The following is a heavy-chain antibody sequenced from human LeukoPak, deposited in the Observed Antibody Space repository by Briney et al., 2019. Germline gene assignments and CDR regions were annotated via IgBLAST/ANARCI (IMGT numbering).Heavy chain of an antibody. D-gene: IGHD4-11*01. J-gene: IGHJ5*02. CDR1: GYTFTGYY. CDR3: ARERLQFRDWFDP. Sequence: ASVKVSCKASGYTFTGYYMHWVRQAPGQGLEWMGWINPNSGGTNYAQKFQGRVTMTRDTSISTAYMELRRLRSDDTAVYYCARERLQFRDWFDPWGQGTLVTVSS. V-gene: IGHV1-2*02. CDR2: INPNSGGT.